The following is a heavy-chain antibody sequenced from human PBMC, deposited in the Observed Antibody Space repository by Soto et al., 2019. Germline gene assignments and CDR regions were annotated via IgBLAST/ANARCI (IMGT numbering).Heavy chain of an antibody. D-gene: IGHD2-15*01. CDR1: GFTFSSYA. Sequence: TGGSLRLSCSASGFTFSSYAMHWVRRAPGKGLEYVSAISSNGGTTYYADSVKGRFTISRDNSKNTLYLQMSSLRAEDTAVYYCVKGVAANLNWFDPWGQGTLVTVSS. J-gene: IGHJ5*02. CDR3: VKGVAANLNWFDP. V-gene: IGHV3-64D*06. CDR2: ISSNGGTT.